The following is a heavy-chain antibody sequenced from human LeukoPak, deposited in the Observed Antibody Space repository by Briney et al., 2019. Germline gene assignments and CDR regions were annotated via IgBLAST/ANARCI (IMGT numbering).Heavy chain of an antibody. J-gene: IGHJ6*03. CDR3: ARDPELRFLESPDRYYYMDV. CDR1: GGTFSSYA. D-gene: IGHD3-3*01. CDR2: ITPIFGTA. Sequence: SVKVSCKASGGTFSSYAISWVRQAPGQGLEWMGGITPIFGTANYAQKFQGRVTITADESTSTAYMELSSLRSEDTAVYYCARDPELRFLESPDRYYYMDVWGKGTTVTVSS. V-gene: IGHV1-69*13.